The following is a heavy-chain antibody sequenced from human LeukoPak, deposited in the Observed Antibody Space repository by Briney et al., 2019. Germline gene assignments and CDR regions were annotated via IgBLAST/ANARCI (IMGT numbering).Heavy chain of an antibody. V-gene: IGHV1-2*02. Sequence: ASVKVSCKASGYTFTGYYMHWVRHAPGQGLEWMGWINPNSGGTNYVQKFQGRVTMTRDTSISTAYMELSRLRSDDTAVYYCARGDILTGYDVDYWGQGTLVTVSS. D-gene: IGHD3-9*01. CDR3: ARGDILTGYDVDY. CDR2: INPNSGGT. CDR1: GYTFTGYY. J-gene: IGHJ4*02.